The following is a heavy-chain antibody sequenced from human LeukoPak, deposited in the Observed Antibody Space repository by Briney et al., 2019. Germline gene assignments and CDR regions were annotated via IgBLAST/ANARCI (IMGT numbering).Heavy chain of an antibody. CDR1: GGSFSGYY. V-gene: IGHV4-34*01. Sequence: SETLSLTCAVYGGSFSGYYWSWIRQPPGKGLEWIGEINHSGSTNYNPSLKSRVTISVDTSKNQFSLKLSSVTAADTAVYYCARGRGLYSYGSYYFDYWGQGTLVTVFS. J-gene: IGHJ4*02. D-gene: IGHD5-18*01. CDR2: INHSGST. CDR3: ARGRGLYSYGSYYFDY.